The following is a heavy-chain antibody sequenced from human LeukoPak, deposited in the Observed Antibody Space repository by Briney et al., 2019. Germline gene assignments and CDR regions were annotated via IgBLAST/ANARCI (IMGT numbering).Heavy chain of an antibody. CDR1: GYSFTDYG. V-gene: IGHV1-18*01. Sequence: ASVKVSCKASGYSFTDYGITWVRQAPGQGLEWMGWISGRNGNTNYSQRLQGRVTMTTDTSTSTAYMELRSLTSDDTAVYYCARDHALWSNCFDYWGQGTLVTVPS. J-gene: IGHJ4*02. CDR3: ARDHALWSNCFDY. CDR2: ISGRNGNT. D-gene: IGHD2/OR15-2a*01.